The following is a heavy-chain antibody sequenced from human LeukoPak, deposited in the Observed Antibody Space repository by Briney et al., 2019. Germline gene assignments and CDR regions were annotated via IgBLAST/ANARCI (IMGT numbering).Heavy chain of an antibody. CDR2: IKSKTDGGTT. CDR3: TPSSPYYYYYYMDV. Sequence: GGSLRLSCAASGFTLSNAWMSCVRQAPGQGRGWGGRIKSKTDGGTTDYAPPVKGRFTISRDDSKNTLYLQMNSLKTEDTAVYYCTPSSPYYYYYYMDVWGKGTTVTVSS. D-gene: IGHD1-26*01. CDR1: GFTLSNAW. V-gene: IGHV3-15*01. J-gene: IGHJ6*03.